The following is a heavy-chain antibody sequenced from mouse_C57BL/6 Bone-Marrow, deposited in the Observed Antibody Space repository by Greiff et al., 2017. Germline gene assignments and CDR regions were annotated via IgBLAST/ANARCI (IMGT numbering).Heavy chain of an antibody. CDR3: ARGYYDYDGYYFDY. D-gene: IGHD2-4*01. V-gene: IGHV1-50*01. J-gene: IGHJ2*01. CDR2: IDPSDSYT. CDR1: GYTFTSYW. Sequence: VQLQQPGAELVKPGASVKLSCKASGYTFTSYWMQWVKQRPGQGLEWIGEIDPSDSYTNYHQKFKGKATLTVDTSSSTAYMQLSSLTSEDSAVYYCARGYYDYDGYYFDYWGQGTTLTVSS.